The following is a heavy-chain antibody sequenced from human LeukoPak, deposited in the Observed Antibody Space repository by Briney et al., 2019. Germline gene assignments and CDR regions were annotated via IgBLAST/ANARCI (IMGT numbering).Heavy chain of an antibody. CDR3: ARDLKGFNL. CDR2: IKQDGIQE. V-gene: IGHV3-7*04. CDR1: GFSFSAYL. J-gene: IGHJ5*02. Sequence: GGSLRLSCVASGFSFSAYLMSWVRQAPGKGLEWVANIKQDGIQEFYLDSVKGRFTISRDNGNNSLYLHMRRLRVKDTAAYYCARDLKGFNLWGQGALVTVSS.